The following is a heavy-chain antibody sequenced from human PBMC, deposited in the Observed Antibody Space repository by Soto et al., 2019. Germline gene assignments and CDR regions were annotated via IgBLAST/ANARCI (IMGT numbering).Heavy chain of an antibody. V-gene: IGHV4-59*08. CDR2: IYYTGST. CDR3: SRRAPEGFDP. Sequence: PSETLSLTCTVSGDSISDYSWSWIRQPPGKGLEWIGYIYYTGSTNYNLFLRSRVTISADTSKKQFSLNLTSVTAADTAFYYCSRRAPEGFDPWGQGTQVTVS. CDR1: GDSISDYS. J-gene: IGHJ5*02.